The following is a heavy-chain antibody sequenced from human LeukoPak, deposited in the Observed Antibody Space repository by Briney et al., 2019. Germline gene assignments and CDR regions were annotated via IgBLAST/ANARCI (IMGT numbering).Heavy chain of an antibody. CDR1: GGSFSGYY. CDR3: ARTGNSSGWYGVDY. CDR2: INHSGST. J-gene: IGHJ4*02. Sequence: SETLSLTCALYGGSFSGYYWIWIRQPPGKGLEWIGEINHSGSTNYNPSLKSRVTISVDTSKNQFSLKLSSVTAADTAVYYCARTGNSSGWYGVDYWGQGTLVTVSS. D-gene: IGHD6-19*01. V-gene: IGHV4-34*01.